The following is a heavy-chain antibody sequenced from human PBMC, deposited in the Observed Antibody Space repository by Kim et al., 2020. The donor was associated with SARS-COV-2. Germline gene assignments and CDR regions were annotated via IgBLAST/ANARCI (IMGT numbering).Heavy chain of an antibody. CDR2: INYSGGST. CDR3: ASQTQHFGSDLLYDY. Sequence: SETLSLTCTLSGGSISSSSYYWGWIRQPPGKGLEWIGRINYSGGSTNYNPSLKSRVAISVDTSKNQFSLKLSSVTAADTAVYHCASQTQHFGSDLLYDYWGQGTLVTVSS. D-gene: IGHD3-10*01. CDR1: GGSISSSSYY. J-gene: IGHJ4*02. V-gene: IGHV4-39*01.